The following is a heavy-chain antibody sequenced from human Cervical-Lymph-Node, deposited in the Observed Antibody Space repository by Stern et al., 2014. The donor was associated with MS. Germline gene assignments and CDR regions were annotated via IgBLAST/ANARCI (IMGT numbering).Heavy chain of an antibody. CDR3: ATGAGDNWFDP. J-gene: IGHJ5*02. Sequence: LKLVESGADVKKPGSSVRVSCKASGDISWLRQAPGQGLEYMGGIIRPVGTAHYTQRFQARLTITADKSTNTTYMELSSLRSDDTAIYYCATGAGDNWFDPWGQGTLVSVSS. V-gene: IGHV1-69*06. CDR1: GD. CDR2: IIRPVGTA. D-gene: IGHD3-10*01.